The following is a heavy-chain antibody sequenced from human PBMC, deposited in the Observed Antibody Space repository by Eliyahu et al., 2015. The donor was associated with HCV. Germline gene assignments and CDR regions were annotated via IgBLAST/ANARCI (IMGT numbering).Heavy chain of an antibody. V-gene: IGHV1-69*01. CDR1: GGTFXXYA. D-gene: IGHD2-15*01. CDR2: TIPIFGTT. J-gene: IGHJ6*02. CDR3: ARVGGCSGGSCYHYYGMDV. Sequence: QVQLVQSGAEVKKPGSSXKVSCKAXGGTFXXYAISWVRQAPGQGLEWMGGTIPIFGTTNYAQKFQGRVTITADESTSTAYMELSSLRSEDTAVYYCARVGGCSGGSCYHYYGMDVWGQGTTVTVSS.